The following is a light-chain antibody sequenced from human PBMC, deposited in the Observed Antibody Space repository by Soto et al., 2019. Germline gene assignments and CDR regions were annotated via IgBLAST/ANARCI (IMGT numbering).Light chain of an antibody. CDR2: AAS. J-gene: IGKJ4*01. V-gene: IGKV1-17*01. Sequence: DIQMTQSPSSLSTSVGDRVTITCRASQGIRSDLGWYQQKPGKAPKRLIYAASSLQSGVPSRFSGSGSGTEFTLTISSLQPDDFATYYCLQDYNYPLTFGGGTKVDIK. CDR1: QGIRSD. CDR3: LQDYNYPLT.